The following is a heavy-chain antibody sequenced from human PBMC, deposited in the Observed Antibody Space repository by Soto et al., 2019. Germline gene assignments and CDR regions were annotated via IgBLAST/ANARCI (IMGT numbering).Heavy chain of an antibody. V-gene: IGHV1-3*01. CDR2: INAGNGNT. CDR3: ARDPGYSYADY. Sequence: EASVKVSCKASGYTFTSYAMHWVRQAPGQRLEWMGWINAGNGNTKYSQKFQGRVTITRDTSASTAYMELSSLRSEDTAVYYCARDPGYSYADYWGQGTLVTVSS. D-gene: IGHD5-18*01. CDR1: GYTFTSYA. J-gene: IGHJ4*02.